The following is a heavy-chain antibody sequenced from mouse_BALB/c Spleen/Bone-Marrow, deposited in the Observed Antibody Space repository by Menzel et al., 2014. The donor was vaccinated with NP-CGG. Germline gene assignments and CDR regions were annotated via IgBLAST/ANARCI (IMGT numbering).Heavy chain of an antibody. CDR3: ARHDGNYAAWFAY. CDR1: GFTFSDYY. D-gene: IGHD2-1*01. J-gene: IGHJ3*01. V-gene: IGHV5-12*01. CDR2: ISNGGNNT. Sequence: EVQRVESGGGLVQPGGSLKLSCTASGFTFSDYYMYWVRQTPEKRLEWVANISNGGNNTFYLDTVKGRFTISRDNAKNTLYLQMSRLKSEDTAMYYCARHDGNYAAWFAYWGQGTPVTVSA.